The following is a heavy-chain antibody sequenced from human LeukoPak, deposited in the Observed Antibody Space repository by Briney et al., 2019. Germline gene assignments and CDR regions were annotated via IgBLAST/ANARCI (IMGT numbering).Heavy chain of an antibody. J-gene: IGHJ4*02. V-gene: IGHV3-15*01. CDR3: PTLGYFDWFSSHYLDY. Sequence: GGSLRLSCAVSRFTFSDGWMSWVRQAPGKGLDWVSRIKNKTPGGTTDYAGPVKGRFTISRDDSKNTLYLQMNSLTPEDTAVYYCPTLGYFDWFSSHYLDYWGQGTLVTVS. CDR1: RFTFSDGW. CDR2: IKNKTPGGTT. D-gene: IGHD3-9*01.